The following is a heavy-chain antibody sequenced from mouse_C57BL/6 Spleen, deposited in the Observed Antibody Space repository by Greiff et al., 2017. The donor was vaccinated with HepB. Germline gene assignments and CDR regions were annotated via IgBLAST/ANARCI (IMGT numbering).Heavy chain of an antibody. J-gene: IGHJ1*03. V-gene: IGHV5-4*03. CDR3: ARGGPTIVTTWYFDV. Sequence: EVMLVESGGGLVKPGGSLKLSCAASGFTFSSYAMSWVRQTPEKRLEWVATISDGGSYTYYPDNVKGRFTISRDNAKNNLYLQMSHLKSEDTAMYYCARGGPTIVTTWYFDVWDTGTTVTVSS. CDR2: ISDGGSYT. D-gene: IGHD2-5*01. CDR1: GFTFSSYA.